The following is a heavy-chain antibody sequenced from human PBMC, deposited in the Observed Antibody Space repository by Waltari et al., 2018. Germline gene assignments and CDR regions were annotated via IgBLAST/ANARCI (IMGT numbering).Heavy chain of an antibody. D-gene: IGHD3-3*01. V-gene: IGHV4-39*07. J-gene: IGHJ5*02. Sequence: QLQLQESGPGLVKPSETLSLTCTVSGGSISSSSYYWGWIRPPPGKGLEWIGSIYYSGSTYYNPSLKSRVTISVDTSKNQFSLKLSSVTAADTAVYYCARESRADYDFWSGYKGWFDPWGQGTLVTVSS. CDR1: GGSISSSSYY. CDR3: ARESRADYDFWSGYKGWFDP. CDR2: IYYSGST.